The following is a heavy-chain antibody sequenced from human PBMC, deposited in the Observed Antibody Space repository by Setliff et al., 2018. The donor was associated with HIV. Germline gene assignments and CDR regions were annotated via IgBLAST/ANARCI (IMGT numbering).Heavy chain of an antibody. CDR1: GFTFRIYG. J-gene: IGHJ4*02. D-gene: IGHD1-1*01. CDR2: ISSSGIYI. Sequence: PGGSLRLSCAASGFTFRIYGMHWVRQAPGKGLEWVSSISSSGIYIYYADSVKGRFSISRDYSKNTLYLQMNSLGAEDTAIYFCVRDGNVGWNDLDYWGQGTLVTSPQ. V-gene: IGHV3-21*04. CDR3: VRDGNVGWNDLDY.